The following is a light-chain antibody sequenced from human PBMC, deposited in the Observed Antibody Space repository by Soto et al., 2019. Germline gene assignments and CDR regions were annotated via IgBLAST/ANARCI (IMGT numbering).Light chain of an antibody. Sequence: QSALTQPASVSGSPGQSITISCIGNSNDVGSDNFVSWYQKHPNTAPRLIIYDLSTRPSGLSNRFAGSKSDNTAPLTIWGLEAEDAADYYCSSYTRSSTVLFGGGTKLTVL. CDR3: SSYTRSSTVL. CDR1: SNDVGSDNF. J-gene: IGLJ2*01. V-gene: IGLV2-14*03. CDR2: DLS.